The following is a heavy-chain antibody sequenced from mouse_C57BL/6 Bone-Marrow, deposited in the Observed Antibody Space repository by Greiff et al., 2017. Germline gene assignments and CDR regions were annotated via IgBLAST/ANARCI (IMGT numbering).Heavy chain of an antibody. Sequence: QVHVKQSEAELMKPGASVKLSCQATGYTFTGSWYARVKQRPGHCLEWIGESLPGSVSTNYNEKFKGKATFTADTSSNTAYMQLSSLTTEDSAISYCARWGYAMDCGGQGTSVTVCS. CDR1: GYTFTGSW. CDR3: ARWGYAMDC. J-gene: IGHJ4*01. V-gene: IGHV1-9*01. CDR2: SLPGSVST.